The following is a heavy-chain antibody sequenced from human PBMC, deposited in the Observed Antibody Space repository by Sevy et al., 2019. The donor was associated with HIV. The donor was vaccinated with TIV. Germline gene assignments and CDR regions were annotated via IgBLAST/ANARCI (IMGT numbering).Heavy chain of an antibody. CDR1: GGSISSYY. CDR3: ARTPGQNYWYFDL. V-gene: IGHV4-59*01. Sequence: LSLTCTVSGGSISSYYWSWIRQPPGKGLEWIGYIYYSGSTNYNPSLKSRVTISVDTSKNQFSLKLSSVTAADTAVYYCARTPGQNYWYFDLWGRGTLVTVSS. J-gene: IGHJ2*01. CDR2: IYYSGST.